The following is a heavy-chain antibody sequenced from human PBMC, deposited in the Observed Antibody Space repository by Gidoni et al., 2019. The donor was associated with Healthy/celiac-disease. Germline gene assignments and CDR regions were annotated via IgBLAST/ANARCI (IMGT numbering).Heavy chain of an antibody. CDR3: ARAAGEDRWELTYWYFDL. CDR1: GFPSVSYW. Sequence: EVQLVESGGGLVQPGGSLRLSCAASGFPSVSYWMSWVGPAPGKGLEWVANIKQDGSEKYYVDSVKGRFTIARDNAKNSLYLQINSLRAEDTAVYYCARAAGEDRWELTYWYFDLWGRGTLVTVSS. D-gene: IGHD1-26*01. CDR2: IKQDGSEK. V-gene: IGHV3-7*03. J-gene: IGHJ2*01.